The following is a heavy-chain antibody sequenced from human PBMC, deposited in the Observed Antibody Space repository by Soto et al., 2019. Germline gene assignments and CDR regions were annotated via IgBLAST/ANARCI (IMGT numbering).Heavy chain of an antibody. Sequence: ESGGGLVQPGRSLRLSCAASGFSFEDYAMHWVRQAPGKGLEWVSGISWNSGSIGYADSVKGRFTISRDNAKNSLYLQMNSLRAEDTALYYCAKDDEFLETNLNFDYWGQGTLVTVSS. J-gene: IGHJ4*02. CDR2: ISWNSGSI. CDR3: AKDDEFLETNLNFDY. CDR1: GFSFEDYA. D-gene: IGHD3-3*01. V-gene: IGHV3-9*01.